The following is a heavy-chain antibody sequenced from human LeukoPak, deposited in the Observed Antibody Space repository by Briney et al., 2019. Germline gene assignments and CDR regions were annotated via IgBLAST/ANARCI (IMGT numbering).Heavy chain of an antibody. V-gene: IGHV5-51*01. CDR3: ARQGCSGGSCYAIDP. CDR1: GYRFTSYW. Sequence: GESLKISCKGSGYRFTSYWIGWVRQMPGKGLEWMGIIYPGDSDTRYSPSFQGQVTISADKSISTAYLQWSSLKASDTAMYYCARQGCSGGSCYAIDPWGQGTLVTVSP. CDR2: IYPGDSDT. D-gene: IGHD2-15*01. J-gene: IGHJ5*02.